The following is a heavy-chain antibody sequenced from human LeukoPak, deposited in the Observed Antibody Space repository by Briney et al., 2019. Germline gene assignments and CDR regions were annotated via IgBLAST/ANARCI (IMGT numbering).Heavy chain of an antibody. Sequence: GESLRISCKGSGYIFTNYWITWVRQMPGKGLEWMGRIDPGDSETNYSPSFQGHVTISVDKSITTAYLQWGRLRASDTAMYYCARLVGGANCGCNCYVFDYWGQGTLDTVSS. CDR3: ARLVGGANCGCNCYVFDY. CDR1: GYIFTNYW. V-gene: IGHV5-10-1*01. J-gene: IGHJ4*02. D-gene: IGHD2-21*02. CDR2: IDPGDSET.